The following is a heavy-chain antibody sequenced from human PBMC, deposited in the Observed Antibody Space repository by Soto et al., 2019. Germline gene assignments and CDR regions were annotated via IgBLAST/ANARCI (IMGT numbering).Heavy chain of an antibody. Sequence: QVQLVESGGGVVQPGRSLRLSCAASGFTFSSYGMHWVRQAPGKGLEWVGGIIPIFGTANYAQKFQGRVTITADESTSTAYMELSSLRSEDTAVYYCARGTQMATISPIFDYWGQGTLVTVSS. V-gene: IGHV1-69*01. CDR3: ARGTQMATISPIFDY. CDR2: IIPIFGTA. D-gene: IGHD5-12*01. CDR1: GFTFSSYG. J-gene: IGHJ4*02.